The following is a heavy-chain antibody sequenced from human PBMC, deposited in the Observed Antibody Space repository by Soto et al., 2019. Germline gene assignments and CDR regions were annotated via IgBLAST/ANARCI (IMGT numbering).Heavy chain of an antibody. V-gene: IGHV1-69*13. D-gene: IGHD3-3*01. Sequence: SVKVSGKAFGGTFSSYAISWVRQAPGQGLEWMGGIIPIFGTANYAQKFQGRVTITADESTSTAYMELSSLRSEDTAVYYCARAPNLITIFGVVMVERYYYYGMDVWGQGTTVTVSS. CDR1: GGTFSSYA. J-gene: IGHJ6*02. CDR3: ARAPNLITIFGVVMVERYYYYGMDV. CDR2: IIPIFGTA.